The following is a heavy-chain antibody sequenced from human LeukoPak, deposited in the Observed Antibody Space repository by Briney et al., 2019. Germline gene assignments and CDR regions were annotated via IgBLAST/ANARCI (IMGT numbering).Heavy chain of an antibody. CDR2: VNQSGRT. CDR1: GYTFSSFS. V-gene: IGHV4-34*01. D-gene: IGHD1-1*01. J-gene: IGHJ3*02. Sequence: PGGSLRLSCVASGYTFSSFSINWVRQAPGKGLEWIGEVNQSGRTNYNPSLKSRVTISVDTSKNQISLKLSFVTATDTAMYFCARGWFGFWYNNYGDDNAFDIWGHGAMVTVSS. CDR3: ARGWFGFWYNNYGDDNAFDI.